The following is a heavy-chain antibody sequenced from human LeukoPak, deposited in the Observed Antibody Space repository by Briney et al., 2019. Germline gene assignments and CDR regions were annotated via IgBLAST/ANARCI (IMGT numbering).Heavy chain of an antibody. V-gene: IGHV4-4*09. CDR3: ARHVPGYYYDSSSYYMGAFDI. J-gene: IGHJ3*02. CDR2: IYTSGST. D-gene: IGHD3-22*01. Sequence: KPSETLSLTCTVSGGSISSYYWSWIRQPPGKGLEWIGYIYTSGSTNYNPSLKSRVTISVDTSKNQFSLKLSSVTAADTAVYYCARHVPGYYYDSSSYYMGAFDIWGQGTMVTVSS. CDR1: GGSISSYY.